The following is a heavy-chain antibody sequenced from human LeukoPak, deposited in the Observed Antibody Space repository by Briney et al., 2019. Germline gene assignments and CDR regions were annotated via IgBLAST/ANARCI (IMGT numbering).Heavy chain of an antibody. CDR1: GFTFGDYA. D-gene: IGHD1-1*01. J-gene: IGHJ4*02. CDR3: TRGLAQLELDGFDY. CDR2: IRSKAFGGTT. Sequence: GGSLRLSCTASGFTFGDYAMSWFRQAPGKGREGVGFIRSKAFGGTTEYAASVKDRFTISRDDSKSIAYLQMNSLKTEDTAVYYCTRGLAQLELDGFDYWGQGTLVTVSS. V-gene: IGHV3-49*03.